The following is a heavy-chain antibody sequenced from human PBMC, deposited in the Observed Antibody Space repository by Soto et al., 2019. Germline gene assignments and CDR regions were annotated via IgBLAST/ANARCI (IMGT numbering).Heavy chain of an antibody. D-gene: IGHD1-26*01. CDR3: ARELIVGPAEYFQH. CDR1: ELNFSSDG. Sequence: VGDRRVSDAVSELNFSSDGMSWGRQPPGKGLEWVANINQDGSEKYYVDSVKGRFTISRDNAKNSLYLQMNSLRAADTAVYYCARELIVGPAEYFQHWGQGTLVTVS. CDR2: INQDGSEK. V-gene: IGHV3-7*01. J-gene: IGHJ1*01.